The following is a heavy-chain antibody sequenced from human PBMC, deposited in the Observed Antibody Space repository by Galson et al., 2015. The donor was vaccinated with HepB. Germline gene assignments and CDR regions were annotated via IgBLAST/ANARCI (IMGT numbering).Heavy chain of an antibody. D-gene: IGHD2-2*01. Sequence: SLRLSCAASGFTFSSYAMHWVRQAPGKGLEWVAVISYDGSNKYYADSVKDRFTISRDNSKNTLYLQMNSLRAEDTAVYYCASSHDIVVVPAAQLDYWGQGTLVTVSS. V-gene: IGHV3-30-3*01. CDR1: GFTFSSYA. J-gene: IGHJ4*02. CDR3: ASSHDIVVVPAAQLDY. CDR2: ISYDGSNK.